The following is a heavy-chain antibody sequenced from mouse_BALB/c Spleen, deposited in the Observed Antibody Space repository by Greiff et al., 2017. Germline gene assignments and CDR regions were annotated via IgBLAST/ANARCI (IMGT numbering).Heavy chain of an antibody. CDR2: IYPGDGDT. J-gene: IGHJ2*01. V-gene: IGHV1-82*01. CDR3: AREEADY. Sequence: VQLQESGPELVKPGASVKISCKASGYAFSSSWMNWVKQRPGQGLEWIGRIYPGDGDTNYNGKFKGKATLTADKSSSTAYMQLSSLTSVDSAVYFCAREEADYWGQGTTLTVSS. CDR1: GYAFSSSW.